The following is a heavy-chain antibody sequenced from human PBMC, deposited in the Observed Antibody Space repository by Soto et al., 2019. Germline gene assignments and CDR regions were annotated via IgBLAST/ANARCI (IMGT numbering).Heavy chain of an antibody. V-gene: IGHV3-30*18. CDR3: AKPTSEIPFHS. D-gene: IGHD1-26*01. CDR1: GYTFSRDG. J-gene: IGHJ4*02. CDR2: ISYNGNIT. Sequence: QVQLVESGGGVVHPGRSLRLSCAASGYTFSRDGMHWVRQAPGKGLEWVAVISYNGNITYYADSVKGRFTISRDNSKNMLLLQMNSLRTDDTGVYYCAKPTSEIPFHSWGQGTLVTVS.